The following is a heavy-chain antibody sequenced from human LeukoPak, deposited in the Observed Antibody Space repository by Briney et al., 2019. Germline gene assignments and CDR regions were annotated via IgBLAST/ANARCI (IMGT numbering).Heavy chain of an antibody. V-gene: IGHV4-59*01. CDR1: GGSISSYY. Sequence: PSETLSLTCSVSGGSISSYYWSWIRQPPGKGLEWIGYIYYSGRTSYNPSLKSRVTISVDTSKNQFSLRLSSVTAADTAVYYCARGPSGYHNTGGQGTLVTVSS. D-gene: IGHD5-12*01. CDR2: IYYSGRT. CDR3: ARGPSGYHNT. J-gene: IGHJ4*02.